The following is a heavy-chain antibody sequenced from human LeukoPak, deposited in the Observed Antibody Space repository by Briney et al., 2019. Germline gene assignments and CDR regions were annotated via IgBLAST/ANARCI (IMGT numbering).Heavy chain of an antibody. Sequence: ASVKVSCXASGGTFSNYAISWVQQAPGQGLEWMGRIIPIFGTANYAQKFQGRVTITTDESTSTAYMELSSLRSEDTAVYYCAGRDHDYGDYVYFQHWGQGTLVTVSS. CDR3: AGRDHDYGDYVYFQH. CDR2: IIPIFGTA. V-gene: IGHV1-69*05. CDR1: GGTFSNYA. J-gene: IGHJ1*01. D-gene: IGHD4-17*01.